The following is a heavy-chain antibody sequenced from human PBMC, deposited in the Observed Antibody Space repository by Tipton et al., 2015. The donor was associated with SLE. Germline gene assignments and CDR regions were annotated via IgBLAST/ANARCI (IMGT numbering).Heavy chain of an antibody. D-gene: IGHD6-6*01. Sequence: TLSLTCPVSDYSISSGYYWGWFRQPPGKGLQWIGTIYHGVSTYYNPSPKSRVTISVDTSKNQFSLKLSSVTAADTAVYYCAISSPQVFRSFDYWGQGTLVTVSS. J-gene: IGHJ4*02. V-gene: IGHV4-38-2*01. CDR3: AISSPQVFRSFDY. CDR1: DYSISSGYY. CDR2: IYHGVST.